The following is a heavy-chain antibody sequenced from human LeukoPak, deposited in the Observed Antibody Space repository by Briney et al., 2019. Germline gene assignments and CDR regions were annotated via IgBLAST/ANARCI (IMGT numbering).Heavy chain of an antibody. CDR2: INHSGST. CDR1: GGSFTGYY. D-gene: IGHD6-13*01. CDR3: ARAAGIAADYYGMDV. V-gene: IGHV4-34*01. Sequence: PSETLSLTCAVYGGSFTGYYWSWIRQAPGKGLEWIGEINHSGSTKYNPSLKSRVTISVDTSKKQFSLKLSSVTAADTAVYYCARAAGIAADYYGMDVWGQGTTVTVSS. J-gene: IGHJ6*02.